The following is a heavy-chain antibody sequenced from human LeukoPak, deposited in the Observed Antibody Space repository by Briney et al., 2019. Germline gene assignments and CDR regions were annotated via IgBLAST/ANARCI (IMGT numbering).Heavy chain of an antibody. D-gene: IGHD1/OR15-1a*01. CDR2: IYYNGYT. CDR1: GGSISSNSYY. Sequence: PSETLSLTCAVSGGSISSNSYYWGWIRQPPGKGLEWIGYIYYNGYTDYNPSLKSRATISLHTSKNQFSLKLSSATATDTAVYYCARDRHWTNDWVFDYWGQGTLVTVSS. CDR3: ARDRHWTNDWVFDY. V-gene: IGHV4-61*01. J-gene: IGHJ4*02.